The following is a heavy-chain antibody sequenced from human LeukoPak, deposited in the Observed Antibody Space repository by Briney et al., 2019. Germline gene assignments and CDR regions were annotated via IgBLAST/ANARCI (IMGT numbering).Heavy chain of an antibody. J-gene: IGHJ4*02. D-gene: IGHD3-22*01. Sequence: ASVKVSCKASGYTFTSYDINWVRQATGQGLEWMGWMNPNSGNTGYAQKFQGRVTMTRNTSISTAYMELSSLRSEDTALYYCAKDPDYYYDSSGYYFDYWGQGTLVTVSS. CDR3: AKDPDYYYDSSGYYFDY. V-gene: IGHV1-8*01. CDR1: GYTFTSYD. CDR2: MNPNSGNT.